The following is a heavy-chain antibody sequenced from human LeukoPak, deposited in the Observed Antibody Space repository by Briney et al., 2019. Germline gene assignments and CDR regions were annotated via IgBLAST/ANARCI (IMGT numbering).Heavy chain of an antibody. CDR1: GYTFTGYY. V-gene: IGHV1-2*02. D-gene: IGHD3-9*01. J-gene: IGHJ3*02. CDR2: INPNSGGT. CDR3: ARDRKPYDILTGFYFVDGAFDI. Sequence: GASVKVSCKASGYTFTGYYMHWVRQAPGQGLEWMGWINPNSGGTNYAQKFQGRVTMTRDTSISTAYMEVSRLRSDDTAVYYCARDRKPYDILTGFYFVDGAFDIWGQGTMVTVSS.